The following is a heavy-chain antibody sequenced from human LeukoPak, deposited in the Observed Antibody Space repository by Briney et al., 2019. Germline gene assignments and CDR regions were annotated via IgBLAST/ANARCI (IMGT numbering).Heavy chain of an antibody. CDR3: ARVVGSYGSHFDY. D-gene: IGHD5-18*01. Sequence: PGGSLRLSCAASGFTFSSYEMNWVRQAPGKGLEWVSYISSSGSNIYYADSVKGRFTISRDNAKNSLYLQMNSLRAEDTAVYYCARVVGSYGSHFDYWGQGTLVTVSS. J-gene: IGHJ4*02. CDR2: ISSSGSNI. CDR1: GFTFSSYE. V-gene: IGHV3-48*03.